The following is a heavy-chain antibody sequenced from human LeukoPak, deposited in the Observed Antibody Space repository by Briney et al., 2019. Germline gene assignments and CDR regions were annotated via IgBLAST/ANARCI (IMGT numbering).Heavy chain of an antibody. Sequence: SETLSLTCTVSGGSISSGGYYWSWIRQHPGKGLEWIGYIYYSGSTYYNPSLKSRVTISVDTSKNQFSLKLSSVTPGDTAVYYCAAEYYDTSGYSLRGFESWGQGTLVIVS. CDR1: GGSISSGGYY. V-gene: IGHV4-31*03. CDR2: IYYSGST. CDR3: AAEYYDTSGYSLRGFES. D-gene: IGHD3-22*01. J-gene: IGHJ4*02.